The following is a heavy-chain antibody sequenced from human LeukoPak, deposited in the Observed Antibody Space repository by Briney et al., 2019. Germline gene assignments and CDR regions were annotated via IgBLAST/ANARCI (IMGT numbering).Heavy chain of an antibody. CDR2: ISSSSSYI. D-gene: IGHD2-2*01. J-gene: IGHJ6*03. Sequence: PGGSLRLSCAASGLTFSSYSMNWVRQAPGKGLEWVSSISSSSSYIYYADSVKGRFTISRDNAKNSLYLQMNSLRAEDTAVYYCASGSTSCCNVWRSDYYMDVWGKGTTVTVSS. CDR1: GLTFSSYS. CDR3: ASGSTSCCNVWRSDYYMDV. V-gene: IGHV3-21*01.